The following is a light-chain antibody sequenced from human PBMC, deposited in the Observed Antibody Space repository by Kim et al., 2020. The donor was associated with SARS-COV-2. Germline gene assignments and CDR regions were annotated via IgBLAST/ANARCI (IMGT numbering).Light chain of an antibody. CDR3: QQYDYRLS. J-gene: IGKJ4*01. CDR1: RDIRKS. Sequence: DMQMTQSPSSLSASVGARVTITCRASRDIRKSLNWYHQKPGKAPKLLINDVSNLKTGVPSRFSGSGSGTDFTFTISSLQPEDVGTYYCQQYDYRLSFGGGTKVDIK. CDR2: DVS. V-gene: IGKV1-33*01.